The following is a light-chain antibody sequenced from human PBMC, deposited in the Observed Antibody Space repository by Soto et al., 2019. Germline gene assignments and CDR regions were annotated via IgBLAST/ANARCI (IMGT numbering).Light chain of an antibody. J-gene: IGKJ1*01. CDR2: KAS. CDR1: QSITSW. V-gene: IGKV1-5*03. CDR3: QQYDTYSPWT. Sequence: DIQMTQSPSTLSASIGDRVTITCRASQSITSWLAWYQQKPGKAPNLLIYKASSLQSGVPSRFSGSGSGTEFTLTISSLQPNDFATYYCQQYDTYSPWTFGQGTKVEI.